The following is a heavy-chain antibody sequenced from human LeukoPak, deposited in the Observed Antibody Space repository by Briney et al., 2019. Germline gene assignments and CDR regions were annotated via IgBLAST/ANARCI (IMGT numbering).Heavy chain of an antibody. D-gene: IGHD6-19*01. CDR1: GASISSYY. CDR3: ARDSGAGVAGPEGNYYYGLDV. V-gene: IGHV4-59*01. Sequence: SETLSLTCTVSGASISSYYWSWIRHPPGKGLEGIGYISKSGSTNYNRSLKSRVTISADTSKNQFSLKVNSVTAADTAVYYCARDSGAGVAGPEGNYYYGLDVWGQGTTVTVSS. CDR2: ISKSGST. J-gene: IGHJ6*02.